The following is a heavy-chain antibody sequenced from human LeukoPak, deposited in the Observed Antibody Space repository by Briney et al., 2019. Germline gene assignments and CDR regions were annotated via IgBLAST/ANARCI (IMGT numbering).Heavy chain of an antibody. V-gene: IGHV3-30*18. J-gene: IGHJ4*02. Sequence: PGRSLRLSCAASRFTFSSYGMHWVRQAPGKGLEWVAVISYDGSNKYYADSVKGRFTISRDNSKNTLYLQMNSLRAEDTAVYYCAKGGYYYDSSGYYFDYWGQGTLVTVSS. CDR1: RFTFSSYG. CDR3: AKGGYYYDSSGYYFDY. D-gene: IGHD3-22*01. CDR2: ISYDGSNK.